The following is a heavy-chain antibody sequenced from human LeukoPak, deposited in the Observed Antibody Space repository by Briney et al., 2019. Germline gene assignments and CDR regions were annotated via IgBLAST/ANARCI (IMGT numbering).Heavy chain of an antibody. CDR2: INPNSGGT. CDR1: GYTFTGYY. D-gene: IGHD2-15*01. V-gene: IGHV1-2*02. Sequence: ASVKVSCKASGYTFTGYYVHWVRQAPGQGLEWMGWINPNSGGTNYAQKFQGRVTMTRDTSISTAYMELSRLRSDDTAVYYCARLVVVAASKVDYWGQGTLVTVSS. J-gene: IGHJ4*02. CDR3: ARLVVVAASKVDY.